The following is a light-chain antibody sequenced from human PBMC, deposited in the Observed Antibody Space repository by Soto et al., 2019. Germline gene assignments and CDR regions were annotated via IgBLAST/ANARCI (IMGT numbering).Light chain of an antibody. V-gene: IGLV2-14*01. Sequence: QSALTQPASVSGSPGQSITISCTGTSSDVGGYNYVSWYQHHPGKAPRLIIYEVSNRPSGVSNRFSGSKSGNTASLTISGLQADDEADYYCSSYTSSSTVVFGIGTKLTVL. J-gene: IGLJ1*01. CDR2: EVS. CDR3: SSYTSSSTVV. CDR1: SSDVGGYNY.